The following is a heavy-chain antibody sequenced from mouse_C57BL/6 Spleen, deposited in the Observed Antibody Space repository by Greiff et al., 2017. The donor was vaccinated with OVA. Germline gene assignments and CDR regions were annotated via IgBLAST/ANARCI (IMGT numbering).Heavy chain of an antibody. V-gene: IGHV1-42*01. D-gene: IGHD1-1*01. Sequence: VQLKQSGPELVKPGASVKISCKASGYSFTGYYMHWVKQSPEKSLEWIGEINPSTGGTTYNQKFKAKATLTVDKSSSTAYMQLKSLTSEDSAVYYCAKYGSSYVDAMDYWGQGTSVTVSS. CDR3: AKYGSSYVDAMDY. J-gene: IGHJ4*01. CDR2: INPSTGGT. CDR1: GYSFTGYY.